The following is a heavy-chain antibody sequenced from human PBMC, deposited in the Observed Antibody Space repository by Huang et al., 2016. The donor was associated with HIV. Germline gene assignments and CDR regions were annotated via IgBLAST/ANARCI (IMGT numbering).Heavy chain of an antibody. J-gene: IGHJ5*02. CDR3: ARGGRVWPAATGPWAFDP. CDR2: IIPRFGTP. Sequence: QVQLVQSGAEVKQPGSSVKVSCKSSGGAFSSFDINWVRQAPGQGIEWMGKIIPRFGTPKYAQQFQGRGTITGEESTSTAYRELTSLRLDDTAVYFCARGGRVWPAATGPWAFDPWGQGTLVTVSS. D-gene: IGHD6-13*01. CDR1: GGAFSSFD. V-gene: IGHV1-69*13.